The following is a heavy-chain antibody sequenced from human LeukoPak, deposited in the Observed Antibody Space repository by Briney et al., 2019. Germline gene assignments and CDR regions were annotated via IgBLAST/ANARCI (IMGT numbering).Heavy chain of an antibody. J-gene: IGHJ6*02. CDR1: GFTFSSDW. D-gene: IGHD3-10*01. V-gene: IGHV3-7*01. CDR3: ARTGPYYHYGMDV. CDR2: IKQEGREK. Sequence: GGSLRLACAASGFTFSSDWMSWVRQAPGKGRGWVANIKQEGREKYYVDSVKGRFTTSRDNAKNSLYLQMNSLRAEDTAVYYCARTGPYYHYGMDVWGQGTTVTVSS.